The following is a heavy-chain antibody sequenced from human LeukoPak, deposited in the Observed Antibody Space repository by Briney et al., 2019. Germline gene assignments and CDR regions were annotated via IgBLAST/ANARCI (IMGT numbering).Heavy chain of an antibody. J-gene: IGHJ4*02. CDR1: GGSFSGYY. Sequence: SEILSLTCAVYGGSFSGYYWSWIRQPPGKGLEWIGEINHSGSTNYNPSLKSRVTISVDTSKNQFSLKLSSVTAEDTAVYYCARDYYGSGSSFDYWGQGTLVTVSS. V-gene: IGHV4-34*01. D-gene: IGHD3-10*01. CDR3: ARDYYGSGSSFDY. CDR2: INHSGST.